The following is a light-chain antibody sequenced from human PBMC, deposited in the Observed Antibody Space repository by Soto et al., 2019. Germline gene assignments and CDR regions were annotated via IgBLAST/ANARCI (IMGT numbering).Light chain of an antibody. CDR2: DAS. V-gene: IGKV1-5*01. CDR3: QQYDSYPRT. CDR1: QTISSW. Sequence: DIQMTQSPSTLSGSVGDRVTITCRASQTISSWLAWYQQKPGKAPKFLIYDASNLESGVPSRFSGSGSGTEFSLTISSLQPDDFATYYCQQYDSYPRTFGQGTKVDIK. J-gene: IGKJ1*01.